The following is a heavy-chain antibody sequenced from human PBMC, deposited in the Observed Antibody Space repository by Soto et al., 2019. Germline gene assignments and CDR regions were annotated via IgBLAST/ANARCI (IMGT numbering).Heavy chain of an antibody. V-gene: IGHV3-11*01. CDR3: ARSHLNYDFWSGTNRPLELDV. CDR1: GFTFSDYY. Sequence: GGSLRLSCAASGFTFSDYYMSWIRQAPGKGLEWVSYISSSGSTIYYADSVKGRFTISRDNAKNSLYLQMNSLRAEDTAVYYCARSHLNYDFWSGTNRPLELDVWGKGTTVTVSS. D-gene: IGHD3-3*01. J-gene: IGHJ6*04. CDR2: ISSSGSTI.